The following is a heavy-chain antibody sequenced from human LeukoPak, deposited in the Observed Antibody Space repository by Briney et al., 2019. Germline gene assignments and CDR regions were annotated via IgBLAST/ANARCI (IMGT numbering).Heavy chain of an antibody. CDR2: INPNSGDT. J-gene: IGHJ4*02. Sequence: VASVKVSCKASGYTFTGHYMYWVRQAPGQGLGCMGWINPNSGDTNYAQNFQGRVTMTRDTSITTAYMELSRLKFDDTAVYYCARDRSMEVGPSTDYFDFWGQGTLVTVSS. CDR3: ARDRSMEVGPSTDYFDF. D-gene: IGHD1-26*01. V-gene: IGHV1-2*02. CDR1: GYTFTGHY.